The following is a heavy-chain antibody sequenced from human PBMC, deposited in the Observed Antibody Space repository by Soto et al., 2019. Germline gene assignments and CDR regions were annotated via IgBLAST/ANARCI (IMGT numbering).Heavy chain of an antibody. Sequence: PSETLSLTCTVSGGSVSSGSYYWSWIRQPPGKGLEWIGYIYYSGSTNYNPSLKSRVTISVDTSKNQFSLKLSSVTAADTAVYYCARDFSSSSFNYYYRMDVWGQGTTVTVSS. CDR1: GGSVSSGSYY. V-gene: IGHV4-61*01. CDR2: IYYSGST. J-gene: IGHJ6*02. D-gene: IGHD6-6*01. CDR3: ARDFSSSSFNYYYRMDV.